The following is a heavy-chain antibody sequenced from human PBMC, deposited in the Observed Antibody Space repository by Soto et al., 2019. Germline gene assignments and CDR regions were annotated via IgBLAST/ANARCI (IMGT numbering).Heavy chain of an antibody. CDR2: IYYSGST. V-gene: IGHV4-39*01. CDR1: RCSLSSSSYS. J-gene: IGHJ5*02. Sequence: PSETLSLTCTLSRCSLSSSSYSWGWVRPPPGKGLEWIGSIYYSGSTYYNPSLKSRVAISVDTSKNQFSLKLSSVTAADTAVYYCARHLRLGSNWFDPWGQGTLVTVSS. CDR3: ARHLRLGSNWFDP.